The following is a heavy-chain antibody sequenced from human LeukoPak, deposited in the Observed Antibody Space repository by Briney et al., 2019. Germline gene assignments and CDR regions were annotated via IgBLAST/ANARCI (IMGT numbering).Heavy chain of an antibody. CDR1: GFTFSSYS. J-gene: IGHJ3*02. CDR2: ITGSGDYT. D-gene: IGHD3-9*01. Sequence: PGGSLRLSCAASGFTFSSYSMSWVRQAPGKGLEWVSLITGSGDYTYYADSVKGRFTISRDNSKDTLYLQMSSLRAEDTTVYYCVKSAGFDWLSPLDAFDIWGQGTMVTVSS. V-gene: IGHV3-23*01. CDR3: VKSAGFDWLSPLDAFDI.